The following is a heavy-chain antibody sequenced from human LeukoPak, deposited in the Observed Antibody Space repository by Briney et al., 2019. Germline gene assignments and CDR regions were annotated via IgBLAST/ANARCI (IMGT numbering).Heavy chain of an antibody. CDR2: VHNVGST. D-gene: IGHD6-19*01. CDR3: ARHVEYNSGWHFYLDH. V-gene: IGHV4-39*01. CDR1: GVSTTNGIYY. J-gene: IGHJ4*02. Sequence: SETLSLTCTVSGVSTTNGIYYWAWIRQSPGKGLEWIGSVHNVGSTYYNLSLRSRVTMSIDTSKNQFSLRLNSVTAADTAVYYCARHVEYNSGWHFYLDHWGQGILVTVSS.